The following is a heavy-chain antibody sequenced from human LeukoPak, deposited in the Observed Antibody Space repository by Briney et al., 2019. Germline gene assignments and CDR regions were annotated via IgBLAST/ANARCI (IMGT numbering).Heavy chain of an antibody. CDR2: INPGGGST. D-gene: IGHD4-23*01. CDR1: GYTFTRYY. J-gene: IGHJ4*02. V-gene: IGHV1-46*01. CDR3: ARFGGNSGAPGY. Sequence: GASVKVSCKASGYTFTRYYMHWVRQPPAQGLDWMGIINPGGGSTSYAQKFKGRVTLTRDTSTSTVYKELSSLRSEDTAVYYCARFGGNSGAPGYWGQGTLVTVSA.